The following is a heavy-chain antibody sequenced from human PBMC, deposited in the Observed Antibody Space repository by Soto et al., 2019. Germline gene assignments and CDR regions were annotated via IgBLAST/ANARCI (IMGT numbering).Heavy chain of an antibody. Sequence: PGGSQRLSCAASGFTFSSYTMSWVRQAPGKGLEWVSVISDSGGRTYYADSVKGRFTSSRYNAMSALYLQMNGLRAEDTAVYFCAKYSGSSSPRNYFDCWGHGTLVTVSS. CDR3: AKYSGSSSPRNYFDC. CDR1: GFTFSSYT. J-gene: IGHJ4*01. D-gene: IGHD2-15*01. CDR2: ISDSGGRT. V-gene: IGHV3-23*01.